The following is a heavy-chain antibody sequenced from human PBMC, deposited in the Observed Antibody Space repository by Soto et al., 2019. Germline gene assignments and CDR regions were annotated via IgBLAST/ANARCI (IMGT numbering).Heavy chain of an antibody. CDR1: GSSISVHSYY. D-gene: IGHD7-27*01. J-gene: IGHJ5*02. CDR2: SYYSGTT. V-gene: IGHV4-39*01. CDR3: TRRSNRNDNSFDP. Sequence: SETLSLTCTVSGSSISVHSYYWTWIRQPPGKGLEWIGSSYYSGTTYFNPSLKSRATISVDTSKNQFSLRLTSVTAADTAIYYCTRRSNRNDNSFDPWRPRARVT.